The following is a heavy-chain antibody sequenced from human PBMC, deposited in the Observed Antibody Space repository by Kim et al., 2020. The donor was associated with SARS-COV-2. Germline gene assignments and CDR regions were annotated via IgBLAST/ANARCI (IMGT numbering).Heavy chain of an antibody. CDR2: ISSSNSYI. CDR1: GFTFSSYS. J-gene: IGHJ4*02. CDR3: ARDQRGYSGYDVGFD. D-gene: IGHD5-12*01. Sequence: GGSLRLSCAASGFTFSSYSMNWVRQAPGKGLEWVSSISSSNSYIYYADSVKGRFTISRDNAKNSLYLQMNSLRAEDTAVYYCARDQRGYSGYDVGFDWGQGTLVTVSS. V-gene: IGHV3-21*01.